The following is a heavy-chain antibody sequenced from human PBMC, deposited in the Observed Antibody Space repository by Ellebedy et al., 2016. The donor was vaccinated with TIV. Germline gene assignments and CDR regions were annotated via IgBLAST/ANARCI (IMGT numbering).Heavy chain of an antibody. CDR2: ISAYNGNT. CDR1: GYTFTSYG. J-gene: IGHJ4*02. CDR3: ARDPPTPLSYYDFWSGYQDY. Sequence: ASVKVSXXASGYTFTSYGISWVRQAPGQGLEWMGWISAYNGNTNYAQKLQGRVTMTTDTSTSTAYMELRSLRSDDTAVYYCARDPPTPLSYYDFWSGYQDYWGQGTLVTVSS. V-gene: IGHV1-18*01. D-gene: IGHD3-3*01.